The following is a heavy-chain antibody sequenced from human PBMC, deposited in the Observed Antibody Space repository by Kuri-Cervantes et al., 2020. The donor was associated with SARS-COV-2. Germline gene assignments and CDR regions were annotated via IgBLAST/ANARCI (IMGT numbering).Heavy chain of an antibody. Sequence: SLKISCAASGFTFSSYAMHWVRQAPGKGLEWVAVISYDGSNKYYADSVKGRFTISRDNSKNTLYLQMNSLRAEDTAVYYCARDGARDGYNYYFDYWGQGTLVTVS. CDR1: GFTFSSYA. CDR3: ARDGARDGYNYYFDY. D-gene: IGHD5-24*01. J-gene: IGHJ4*02. V-gene: IGHV3-30-3*01. CDR2: ISYDGSNK.